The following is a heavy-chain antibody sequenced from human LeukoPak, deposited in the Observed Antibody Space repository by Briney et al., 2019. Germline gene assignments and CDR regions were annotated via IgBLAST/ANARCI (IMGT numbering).Heavy chain of an antibody. CDR3: ARVYGGWYQLLKEPYYYYYMDV. Sequence: SETLSLTRTFSGGSISSYYWSWIRQPAGKGLEWIGRIYTSGSTNYTPSLESRVTMSVDTSKNQFSLKLSSVTAADTAVYYCARVYGGWYQLLKEPYYYYYMDVWGKGTTVTVSS. CDR1: GGSISSYY. V-gene: IGHV4-4*07. J-gene: IGHJ6*03. CDR2: IYTSGST. D-gene: IGHD2-2*01.